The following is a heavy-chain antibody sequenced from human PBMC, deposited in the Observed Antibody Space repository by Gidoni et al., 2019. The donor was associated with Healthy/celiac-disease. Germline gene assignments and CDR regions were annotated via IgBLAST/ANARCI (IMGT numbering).Heavy chain of an antibody. Sequence: EVQLVQSGAEVQQPEATVKLSCKVSGSTFPDYYMPWVQQAPGKGLEWMGLVDPEDGETRYAEKFQGRVTITADTYTDTAYMELSSLRSEDTAVYYCATVGQYDFGSGYLAYWGQGTLVTVSS. CDR3: ATVGQYDFGSGYLAY. J-gene: IGHJ4*02. CDR1: GSTFPDYY. V-gene: IGHV1-69-2*01. D-gene: IGHD3-3*01. CDR2: VDPEDGET.